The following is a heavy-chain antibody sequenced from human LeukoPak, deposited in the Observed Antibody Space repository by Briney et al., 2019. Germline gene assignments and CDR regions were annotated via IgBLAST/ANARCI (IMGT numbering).Heavy chain of an antibody. Sequence: KPSETLSLTCTVSGGSISSYYWSWIRQPPGKGLEWVGYIFYSGSTNYNPSLKSRVTISLDTSKNQFSLKLNSVTAADTAVYYCAREVAATIDYWGQGTLVTVSS. D-gene: IGHD5-24*01. V-gene: IGHV4-59*01. J-gene: IGHJ4*02. CDR1: GGSISSYY. CDR3: AREVAATIDY. CDR2: IFYSGST.